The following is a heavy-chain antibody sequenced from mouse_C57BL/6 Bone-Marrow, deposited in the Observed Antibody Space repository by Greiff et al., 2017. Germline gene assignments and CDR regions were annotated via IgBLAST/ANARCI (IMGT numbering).Heavy chain of an antibody. J-gene: IGHJ1*03. Sequence: QVQLQQPGAELVKPGASVKLSCKASGYTFTSYWMHWVKQRPGQGLEWIGMIHPNSGSTNYNEKFKSKATLTVDKSSSTAYMPLSSLTSEDSAVYYGARSYYYGSSYRYCDVWGTGTTVTVSS. CDR2: IHPNSGST. CDR3: ARSYYYGSSYRYCDV. D-gene: IGHD1-1*01. V-gene: IGHV1-64*01. CDR1: GYTFTSYW.